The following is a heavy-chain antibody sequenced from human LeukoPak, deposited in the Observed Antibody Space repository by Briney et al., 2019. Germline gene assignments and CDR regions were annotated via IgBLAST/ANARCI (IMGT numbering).Heavy chain of an antibody. Sequence: GGSLRLSCAASGITFSTAWMSWFRQAPGKGLEWVGRIKSKIGGATADYAAPVKDRFTISRDDSKNTLYLQMNSLRAEDTAVYYCAKDSSSGPLDYYYGMDVWGQGTTVTVSS. CDR1: GITFSTAW. CDR3: AKDSSSGPLDYYYGMDV. D-gene: IGHD6-6*01. V-gene: IGHV3-15*01. J-gene: IGHJ6*02. CDR2: IKSKIGGATA.